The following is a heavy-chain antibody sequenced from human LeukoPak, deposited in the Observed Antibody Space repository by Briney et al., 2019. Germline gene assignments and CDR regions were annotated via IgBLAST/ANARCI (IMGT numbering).Heavy chain of an antibody. V-gene: IGHV4-59*01. CDR1: GRSISSYY. J-gene: IGHJ4*02. Sequence: SETLSLTCTASGRSISSYYWSWIRQPPGKGLEWIGYIYYSGSTNYNPSLKSRVTISVDTSKNQFSLKLSSVTAADTAVYYCARDNSLSGFDYWGQGTLVTVSS. D-gene: IGHD2/OR15-2a*01. CDR2: IYYSGST. CDR3: ARDNSLSGFDY.